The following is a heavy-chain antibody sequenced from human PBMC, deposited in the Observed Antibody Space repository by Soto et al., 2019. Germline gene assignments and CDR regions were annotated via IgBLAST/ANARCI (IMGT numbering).Heavy chain of an antibody. D-gene: IGHD1-26*01. CDR3: ARGPRGTPQDWFDP. CDR1: GYTFTSYG. J-gene: IGHJ5*02. Sequence: ASVKVSCKASGYTFTSYGIIWVRQAPGQGLEWMGWISAYNGNTNYAQKLQGRVTMTTDTSTSTAYMELRSLRSDDTAVYYCARGPRGTPQDWFDPWGPGTLVTLSS. CDR2: ISAYNGNT. V-gene: IGHV1-18*01.